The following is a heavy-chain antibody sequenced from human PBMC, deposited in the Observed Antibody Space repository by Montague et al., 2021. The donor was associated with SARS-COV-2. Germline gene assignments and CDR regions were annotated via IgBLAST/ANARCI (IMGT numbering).Heavy chain of an antibody. Sequence: SETLSLTCAVYGRSLSGYYWAWIRQTPGEGLEWIGEINHSGNTNYNPSLKSRLTISVDTSKKQFSLKLSSVTTADTAVYYCARGADCDFWSGYLRYKWFDPWGLGTPVTVSS. CDR3: ARGADCDFWSGYLRYKWFDP. V-gene: IGHV4-34*01. J-gene: IGHJ5*02. CDR2: INHSGNT. CDR1: GRSLSGYY. D-gene: IGHD3-3*01.